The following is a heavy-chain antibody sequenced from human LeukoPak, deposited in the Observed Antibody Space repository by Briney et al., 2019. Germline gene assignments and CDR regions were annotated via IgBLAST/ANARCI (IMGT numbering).Heavy chain of an antibody. J-gene: IGHJ3*01. V-gene: IGHV1-8*01. CDR2: MNPNSGNT. CDR1: GYTFTSYD. Sequence: ASVKVSCKASGYTFTSYDINWVRQATGQGLEWMGWMNPNSGNTGYAQKFQGRVTMTRNTSISTAYMDLSRLRSDDTAVYYCARDHPYSSGWYGRVEALDLWGQGTTVIVSS. D-gene: IGHD6-19*01. CDR3: ARDHPYSSGWYGRVEALDL.